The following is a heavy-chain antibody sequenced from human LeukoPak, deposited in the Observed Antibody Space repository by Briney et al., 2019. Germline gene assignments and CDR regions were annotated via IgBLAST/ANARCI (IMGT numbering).Heavy chain of an antibody. J-gene: IGHJ4*02. CDR2: ITNNGRST. D-gene: IGHD2-2*01. V-gene: IGHV3-64D*06. CDR1: GFTFSRYA. Sequence: GGSLRLSCSASGFTFSRYAMHWVRQPPGKGLEYVSAITNNGRSTYYADSVKGRFTISRDNSKNTLYLQMSSLRAEDTAVYYCARVRLGYCSSVTCYGVDHWGQGTLVTVSS. CDR3: ARVRLGYCSSVTCYGVDH.